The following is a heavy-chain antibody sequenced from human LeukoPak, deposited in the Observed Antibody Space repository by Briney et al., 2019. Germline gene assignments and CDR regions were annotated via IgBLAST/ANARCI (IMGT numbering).Heavy chain of an antibody. J-gene: IGHJ3*02. CDR3: ARLYQQTFDI. CDR1: GYTFTTYY. CDR2: IDPSGGST. V-gene: IGHV1-46*01. Sequence: ASVKDSGKASGYTFTTYYMRWVRQAPGQGLEWMGIIDPSGGSTSYAQKFQGRVTMTRDTSTGTVYMELSSLRSDDRAVYYCARLYQQTFDIWGQRVFVTVSS. D-gene: IGHD2/OR15-2a*01.